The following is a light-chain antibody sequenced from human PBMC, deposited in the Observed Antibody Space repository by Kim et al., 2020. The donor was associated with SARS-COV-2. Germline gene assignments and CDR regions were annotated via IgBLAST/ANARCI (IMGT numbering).Light chain of an antibody. V-gene: IGLV4-60*03. CDR1: TGHSRYS. CDR3: ETWDSNNRV. J-gene: IGLJ3*02. CDR2: LEGSGSY. Sequence: SSVKHNCTLGTGHSRYSIAGYEQQQEKAPRYVMELEGSGSYNKGSGVPDRFSGSRSGADRYLTISDLQSEEEADYYCETWDSNNRVFGGGTQLTVL.